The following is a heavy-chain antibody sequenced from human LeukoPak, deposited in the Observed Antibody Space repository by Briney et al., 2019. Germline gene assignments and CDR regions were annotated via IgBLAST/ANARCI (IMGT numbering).Heavy chain of an antibody. J-gene: IGHJ6*02. CDR1: GYTFTSYY. D-gene: IGHD2-2*02. CDR2: INPSGGST. CDR3: ASQGQGEPAARPYYYYGMDV. Sequence: ASVKVSCKASGYTFTSYYMHWVRQAPGQGLEWMGIINPSGGSTSYAQKFQGRVTMTRDTSTSTVYMELSSLRSEDTAVYYCASQGQGEPAARPYYYYGMDVWGQGTTVTVSS. V-gene: IGHV1-46*01.